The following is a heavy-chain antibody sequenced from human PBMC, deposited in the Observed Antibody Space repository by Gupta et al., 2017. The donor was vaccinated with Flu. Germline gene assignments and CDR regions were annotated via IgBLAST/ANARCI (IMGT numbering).Heavy chain of an antibody. V-gene: IGHV1-69*01. CDR1: GGTFRSYV. Sequence: QVQLVQSGAEVKKPGSSVKVSCKASGGTFRSYVINWGRQAPGQGLEWMGWIIPVFGPTNYAQKFQGRVTITADESTSTAFLELSSLTSXDXAVYYCXRKGGGHCSGGTCYSFDYWGQGTLVTVSS. J-gene: IGHJ4*02. CDR3: XRKGGGHCSGGTCYSFDY. D-gene: IGHD2-15*01. CDR2: IIPVFGPT.